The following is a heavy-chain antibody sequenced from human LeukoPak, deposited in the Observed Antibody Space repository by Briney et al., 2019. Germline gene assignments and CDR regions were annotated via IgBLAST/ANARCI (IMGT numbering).Heavy chain of an antibody. D-gene: IGHD3-22*01. CDR3: ARGSPGYYDSSGYCFDY. CDR2: INHSGST. Sequence: PSETLSLTCAVYGGSFSGYYWRWIRQPPGKGLEWIGEINHSGSTNYNPSLKSRVTISVDTSKNQFSLKLSSVTAADTAVYYCARGSPGYYDSSGYCFDYWGQGTLVTVSS. CDR1: GGSFSGYY. J-gene: IGHJ4*02. V-gene: IGHV4-34*01.